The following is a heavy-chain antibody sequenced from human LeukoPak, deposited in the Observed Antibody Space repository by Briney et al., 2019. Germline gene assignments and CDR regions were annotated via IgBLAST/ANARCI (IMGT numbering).Heavy chain of an antibody. CDR1: GFTFSSYS. J-gene: IGHJ5*02. V-gene: IGHV3-21*01. CDR2: ISSSGSYM. D-gene: IGHD6-13*01. CDR3: ARGIAAIDWFDP. Sequence: TGGSLRLSCAASGFTFSSYSMNWVRQAPGKGLEWVSSISSSGSYMYYADSVKGRFTISRDNAKNSLYLQMNSLRAEDTAVYYCARGIAAIDWFDPWGQGTLVTVSS.